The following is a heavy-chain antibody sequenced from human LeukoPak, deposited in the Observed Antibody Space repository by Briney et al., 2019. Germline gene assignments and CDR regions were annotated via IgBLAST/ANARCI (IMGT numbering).Heavy chain of an antibody. CDR3: AREKDGYSPGDYYYYYMDV. J-gene: IGHJ6*03. V-gene: IGHV3-66*02. D-gene: IGHD5-24*01. CDR1: GFTVSSNY. Sequence: PGGSLRLSCAASGFTVSSNYMSWVRQAPGKGLEWVSVIYSGGSTYYADSVKGRFTISRDNSKNTLYLQMNSLRAEDTAVYYCAREKDGYSPGDYYYYYMDVWGKGTTVTVSS. CDR2: IYSGGST.